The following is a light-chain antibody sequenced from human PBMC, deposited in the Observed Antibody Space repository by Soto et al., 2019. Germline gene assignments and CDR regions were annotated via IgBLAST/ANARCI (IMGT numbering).Light chain of an antibody. V-gene: IGKV3-15*01. CDR2: GAS. Sequence: EIVMTQSPATLSVSPGERATLSCRASQSVSSNLAWYQQKPGQAPRLLIYGASPRANGIPARFSGSWSGTEFTLTICSLQSEDFAVYYCHQYNNWPPLTFGGGTKVEIK. J-gene: IGKJ4*01. CDR3: HQYNNWPPLT. CDR1: QSVSSN.